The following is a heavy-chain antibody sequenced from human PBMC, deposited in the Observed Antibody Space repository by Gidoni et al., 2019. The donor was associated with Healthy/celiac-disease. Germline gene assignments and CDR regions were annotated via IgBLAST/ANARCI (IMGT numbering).Heavy chain of an antibody. D-gene: IGHD6-13*01. V-gene: IGHV1-69*01. CDR3: AIDGGIAAND. J-gene: IGHJ4*02. Sequence: QVQMVQSGAEVKKPGYSVKVSCKASGGTFRSYAIRWVRQAPGQGLEWMGGIIPIFGTANSAQKFQGRVTITADESTSTAYIELSSLRSEDTAVYYCAIDGGIAANDWGQGTLVTVSS. CDR2: IIPIFGTA. CDR1: GGTFRSYA.